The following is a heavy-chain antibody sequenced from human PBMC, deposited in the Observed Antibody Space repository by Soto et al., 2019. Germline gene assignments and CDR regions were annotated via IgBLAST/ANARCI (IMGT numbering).Heavy chain of an antibody. D-gene: IGHD2-2*01. Sequence: PGGSQRLSCAASGFTFSSYGVHWVRQAPGKGLEWVAVIWYDGSNKYYADSVKGRFTISRDNSKNTLYLQMNSLRAEDTAVHYCARDSLYCSSTSCYFGAFDIWGQGTMVTVSS. CDR3: ARDSLYCSSTSCYFGAFDI. CDR1: GFTFSSYG. CDR2: IWYDGSNK. V-gene: IGHV3-33*01. J-gene: IGHJ3*02.